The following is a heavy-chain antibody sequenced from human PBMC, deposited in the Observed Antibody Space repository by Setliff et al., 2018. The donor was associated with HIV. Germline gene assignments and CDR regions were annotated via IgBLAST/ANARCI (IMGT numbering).Heavy chain of an antibody. J-gene: IGHJ3*02. CDR3: AAEGNIFDI. Sequence: ASVKVSCKASGYTFTNYNIHWVQQAPGKGLQWMGRIDPKNGKIIYAEKFQGRVTIIADTSIDTTYMELSSLRSEDTAIYYCAAEGNIFDIWGQGTMVTVS. CDR2: IDPKNGKI. V-gene: IGHV1-69-2*01. CDR1: GYTFTNYN.